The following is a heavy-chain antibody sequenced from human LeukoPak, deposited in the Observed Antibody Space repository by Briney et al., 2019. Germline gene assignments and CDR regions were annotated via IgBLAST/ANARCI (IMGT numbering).Heavy chain of an antibody. CDR2: IYHSGST. J-gene: IGHJ3*02. D-gene: IGHD3-16*02. Sequence: SETLSLTCTVSGYSISSGHYWGWIRQPPGKGLEWIGSIYHSGSTYYNPSLKSRVTISVDTSKNQLSLKLSSVTAADTAVYYCARDGDDYVWGSYQGNAFDIWGQGTMVTVS. V-gene: IGHV4-38-2*02. CDR1: GYSISSGHY. CDR3: ARDGDDYVWGSYQGNAFDI.